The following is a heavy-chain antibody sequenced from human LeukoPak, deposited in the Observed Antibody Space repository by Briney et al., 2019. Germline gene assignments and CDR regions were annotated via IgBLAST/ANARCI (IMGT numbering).Heavy chain of an antibody. D-gene: IGHD7-27*01. V-gene: IGHV3-23*01. CDR3: AKHPHWGGGAFDF. Sequence: QPGGSLRLSCAASGFTFSGYAMSWVRQAPGKGLEWVSGISGSDGSTYYADSAKGRFTISRDNSRGTLYLQMNSLRADDTAVYYCAKHPHWGGGAFDFWGPGTMVTVSS. J-gene: IGHJ3*01. CDR2: ISGSDGST. CDR1: GFTFSGYA.